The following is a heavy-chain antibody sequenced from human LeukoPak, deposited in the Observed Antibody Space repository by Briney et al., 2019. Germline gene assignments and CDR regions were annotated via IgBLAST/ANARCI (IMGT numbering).Heavy chain of an antibody. J-gene: IGHJ2*01. Sequence: SETLSPTCTVSGGSISNYYWSWIRQPPGKGLEWIGYIHYSGSTNYNPSLKSRVTISVDTSKNQFSLRLSSVTAADTAVYYCARGGWSLYLWARGALVTVSS. CDR3: ARGGWSLYL. D-gene: IGHD3-22*01. CDR1: GGSISNYY. CDR2: IHYSGST. V-gene: IGHV4-59*01.